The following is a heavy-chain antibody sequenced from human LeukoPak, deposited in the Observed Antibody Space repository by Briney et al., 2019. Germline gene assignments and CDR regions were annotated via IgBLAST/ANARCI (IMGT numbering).Heavy chain of an antibody. Sequence: ASVKVSCKASGGTFSSYAISWVRQAPGQGLEWMGGIIPIFGTANYAQKFQGRVTITADGSTSTAYMELSSLRSEDTAVYYCARVYDTAMAYFDYWGQGTLVTVSS. CDR3: ARVYDTAMAYFDY. CDR1: GGTFSSYA. D-gene: IGHD5-18*01. V-gene: IGHV1-69*13. CDR2: IIPIFGTA. J-gene: IGHJ4*02.